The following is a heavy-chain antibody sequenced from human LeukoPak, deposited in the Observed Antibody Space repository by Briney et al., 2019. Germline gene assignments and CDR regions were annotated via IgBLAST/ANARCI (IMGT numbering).Heavy chain of an antibody. J-gene: IGHJ6*02. CDR1: GGTFSSYA. Sequence: SVKVSCKASGGTFSSYAISWVRQAPGQGLEWMGRIIPILGIANYAQKFQGRVTITADKSTSTAYMELSSLRSEDTAVYYCARARSVLAYYYYGMDVWGQGTTVTVSS. CDR3: ARARSVLAYYYYGMDV. CDR2: IIPILGIA. V-gene: IGHV1-69*04. D-gene: IGHD3-3*02.